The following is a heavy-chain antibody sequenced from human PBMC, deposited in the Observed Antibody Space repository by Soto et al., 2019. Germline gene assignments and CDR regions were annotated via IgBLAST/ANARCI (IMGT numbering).Heavy chain of an antibody. CDR3: ARGPLGYCSGGSCYRLDP. V-gene: IGHV4-34*01. CDR2: INHSGST. Sequence: PSETLSLTCAVYGGSFSGYYWSWIRQPPGKGLEWIGEINHSGSTNYNPSLKSRVIISVDTSKNQFSLKLSSVTAADTAVYYCARGPLGYCSGGSCYRLDPWGQGTLVTVSS. CDR1: GGSFSGYY. D-gene: IGHD2-15*01. J-gene: IGHJ5*02.